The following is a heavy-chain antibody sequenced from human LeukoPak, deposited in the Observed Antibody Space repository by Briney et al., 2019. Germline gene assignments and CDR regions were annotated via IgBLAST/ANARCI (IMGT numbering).Heavy chain of an antibody. V-gene: IGHV3-53*05. CDR2: IYSGGNT. J-gene: IGHJ4*02. D-gene: IGHD3-3*01. CDR3: AKDRTWSFDY. Sequence: GGSLRLSCAASGLTVSSNCMSWVRQAPGKWLEWVSFIYSGGNTYYADSVKGRFTISRDNSKNTLYLQMNTLRAEDTAVYYCAKDRTWSFDYWGQGTLVTVSS. CDR1: GLTVSSNC.